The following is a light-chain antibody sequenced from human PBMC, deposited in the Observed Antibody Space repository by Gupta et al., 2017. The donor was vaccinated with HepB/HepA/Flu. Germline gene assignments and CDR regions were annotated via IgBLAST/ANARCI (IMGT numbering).Light chain of an antibody. J-gene: IGLJ1*01. CDR1: TSDVGGYNY. V-gene: IGLV2-11*01. CDR3: SSYASSYTWV. Sequence: QSALTQPRSVSGSPGQSVTISCTGTTSDVGGYNYVSWYQQHPGEAPKLMIYDVSQRPSGVPGRFSAYKSGTTAFPTISGLQAEDDAYYYSSSYASSYTWVFGTGTRVTVL. CDR2: DVS.